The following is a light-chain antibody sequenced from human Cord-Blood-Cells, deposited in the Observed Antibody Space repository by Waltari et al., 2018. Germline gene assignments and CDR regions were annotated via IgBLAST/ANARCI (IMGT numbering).Light chain of an antibody. J-gene: IGLJ2*01. CDR3: QSYDSSLREV. V-gene: IGLV1-40*01. CDR1: SSNSGAGYD. Sequence: QSVLTQPPSVSGAPGQRATISSTGGSSNSGAGYDVPWYQQLPGTTPKLLSYGNSNRPSGVPDRFSGSKSGTSASLAITGLQAEDEADYYCQSYDSSLREVFGGGTKLTVL. CDR2: GNS.